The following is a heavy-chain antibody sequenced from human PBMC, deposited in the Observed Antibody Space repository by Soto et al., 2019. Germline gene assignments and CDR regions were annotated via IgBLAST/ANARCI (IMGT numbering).Heavy chain of an antibody. J-gene: IGHJ4*02. V-gene: IGHV1-3*05. CDR1: GYTFSSYA. CDR3: ARVDGTY. Sequence: QVQLVQSEAEEKKPGASVKVSCKASGYTFSSYAIHWVRKAPGQGLEWMGWINAGNGNTKYSQKFQGRVTITRDTSASTAYMELNSLRSEDTAVYYCARVDGTYWGQGTLVTVSS. D-gene: IGHD1-26*01. CDR2: INAGNGNT.